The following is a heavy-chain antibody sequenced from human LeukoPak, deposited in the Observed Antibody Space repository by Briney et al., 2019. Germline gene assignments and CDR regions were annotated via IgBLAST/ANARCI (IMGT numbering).Heavy chain of an antibody. CDR1: VCSISIYY. Sequence: SETLSLTCTVSVCSISIYYWSWLRQPPGKGLEGIGYIYYSGSTNYNPSLKSRVTISVDTSKNQFSLKLSSVSAADTAVYYCARELDTAMAVDYWGQGTLVTVSS. J-gene: IGHJ4*02. V-gene: IGHV4-59*01. CDR2: IYYSGST. D-gene: IGHD5-18*01. CDR3: ARELDTAMAVDY.